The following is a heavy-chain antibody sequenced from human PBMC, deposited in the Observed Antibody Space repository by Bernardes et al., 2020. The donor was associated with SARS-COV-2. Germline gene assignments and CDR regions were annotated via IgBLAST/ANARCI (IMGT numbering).Heavy chain of an antibody. Sequence: ASVKVSCQVSGYTLTELSMHWVRQAPGKGLEWMGTFDPEDGETIYAQKFQGRVSLTADASTDTVYMELSSLRSEDTAVYYCATGSDYGGLDYYFYGMDVWGQGTTVTVSS. V-gene: IGHV1-24*01. D-gene: IGHD4-17*01. CDR1: GYTLTELS. CDR2: FDPEDGET. J-gene: IGHJ6*02. CDR3: ATGSDYGGLDYYFYGMDV.